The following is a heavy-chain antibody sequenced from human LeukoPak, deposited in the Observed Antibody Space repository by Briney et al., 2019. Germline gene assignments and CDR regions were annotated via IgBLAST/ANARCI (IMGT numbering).Heavy chain of an antibody. Sequence: GGSLRLSCAASGFTFSSHAMSWVRQAPGKGLEWVSAISGSGGSTYYADSVKGRFTISRDNSKNTLYLQMNSLRAEDTAVYYCAKDVIGYCSSTSCYDTFDYWGQGTLVTVSS. CDR3: AKDVIGYCSSTSCYDTFDY. CDR1: GFTFSSHA. D-gene: IGHD2-2*01. J-gene: IGHJ4*02. CDR2: ISGSGGST. V-gene: IGHV3-23*01.